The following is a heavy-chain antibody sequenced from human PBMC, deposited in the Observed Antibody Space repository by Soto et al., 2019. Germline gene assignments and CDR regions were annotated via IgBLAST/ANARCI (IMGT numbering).Heavy chain of an antibody. CDR1: GFTFSSYA. CDR3: AKDGSGVGQKTYYFDY. J-gene: IGHJ4*02. Sequence: GESLKISCAASGFTFSSYAMSWVRQAPGKGLEWVSAISGSGGSTYYADSVKGRFTISRDNSKNTLYLQMNSLRAEDTAVYYCAKDGSGVGQKTYYFDYWGQGTLVTVSS. V-gene: IGHV3-23*01. CDR2: ISGSGGST. D-gene: IGHD3-10*01.